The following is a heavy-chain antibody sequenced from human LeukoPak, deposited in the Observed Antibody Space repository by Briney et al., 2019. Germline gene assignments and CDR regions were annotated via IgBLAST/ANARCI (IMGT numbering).Heavy chain of an antibody. Sequence: SGPTLVKPTQTLTLTCSLSGVSLSTSGVGVGWIRQPPGKALEWLALIYWDDDSRYSPSLKSRLTIAKATSKNQVVLTLTNMDSVDTATYYCAHSQVFSYGSFHDAYDIWGLGMLVTVSS. CDR3: AHSQVFSYGSFHDAYDI. CDR1: GVSLSTSGVG. V-gene: IGHV2-5*02. CDR2: IYWDDDS. D-gene: IGHD5-18*01. J-gene: IGHJ3*02.